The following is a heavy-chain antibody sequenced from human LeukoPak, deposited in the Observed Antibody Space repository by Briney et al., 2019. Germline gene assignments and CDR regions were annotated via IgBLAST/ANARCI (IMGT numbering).Heavy chain of an antibody. D-gene: IGHD5-18*01. CDR2: IWYDGSNK. V-gene: IGHV3-33*01. Sequence: SGGSLRLSCAASGFTFSSYGMHWVRQAPGKGLEWVAVIWYDGSNKYYADSVKGRFTISRDNSKNTLYLQMNSLRAEDTAVYYCASRGGYSYGLDPYFDYWGQGTLVTVSS. CDR3: ASRGGYSYGLDPYFDY. J-gene: IGHJ4*02. CDR1: GFTFSSYG.